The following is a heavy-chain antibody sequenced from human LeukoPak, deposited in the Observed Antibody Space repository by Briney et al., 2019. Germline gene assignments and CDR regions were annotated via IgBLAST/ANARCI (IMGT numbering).Heavy chain of an antibody. CDR2: IKSRADGGTT. CDR3: YYYYDSSGYQTLLDY. Sequence: GGSLRLSCAGFGFTFSDGWMSWVRQAPGMGLEWVGRIKSRADGGTTDYAAPVKGRFTISRNDSKNMLYLQMNSLKTEDTAMYYCYYYYDSSGYQTLLDYWGQGTLVTVSS. D-gene: IGHD3-22*01. J-gene: IGHJ4*02. CDR1: GFTFSDGW. V-gene: IGHV3-15*01.